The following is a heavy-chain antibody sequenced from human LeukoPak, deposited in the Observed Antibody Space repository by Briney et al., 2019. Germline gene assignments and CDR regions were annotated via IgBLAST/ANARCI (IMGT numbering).Heavy chain of an antibody. V-gene: IGHV3-74*01. Sequence: PGGSLRLSCAASGFTFNSYWMHWVRQAPGKWLVCFSRIKSDGRSTTYADSVKVRFTISRDNAKNTLYLQMNSLRAEDTAVYSCARGRWALLGPGDYWGQGTLVAVSS. J-gene: IGHJ4*02. CDR2: IKSDGRST. CDR3: ARGRWALLGPGDY. CDR1: GFTFNSYW. D-gene: IGHD1-26*01.